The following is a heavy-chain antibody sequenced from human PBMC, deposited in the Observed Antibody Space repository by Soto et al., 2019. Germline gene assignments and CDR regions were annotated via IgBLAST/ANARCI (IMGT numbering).Heavy chain of an antibody. CDR2: IYWDDDK. Sequence: QITLKESGPTLVKPTQTLTLTCTFSGFSLSTIGVGVGWIRQPPGKALEWLALIYWDDDKRYSPSLKSRLTVTKETSKNPGVLTMTNMDPVDTATYYCVQSRCGGDCLQSYSSHSYYGLDVWGEGTTVTVSS. CDR3: VQSRCGGDCLQSYSSHSYYGLDV. D-gene: IGHD2-21*02. J-gene: IGHJ6*04. V-gene: IGHV2-5*02. CDR1: GFSLSTIGVG.